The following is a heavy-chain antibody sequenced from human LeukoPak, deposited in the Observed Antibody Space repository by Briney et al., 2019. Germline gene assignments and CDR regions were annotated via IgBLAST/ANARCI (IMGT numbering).Heavy chain of an antibody. CDR2: VYYNGNT. J-gene: IGHJ3*02. V-gene: IGHV4-61*08. CDR3: ARRRTRPEAFDI. CDR1: AASTVSGGSTLDYY. D-gene: IGHD3/OR15-3a*01. Sequence: SETLSLTCTVSAASTVSGGSTLDYYWTWIRQPPGKELEWVGYVYYNGNTNYNPSLKSRVTISIDTSKNQFSLKLKSVIAADTAVYYCARRRTRPEAFDIWGQGTVVTVSS.